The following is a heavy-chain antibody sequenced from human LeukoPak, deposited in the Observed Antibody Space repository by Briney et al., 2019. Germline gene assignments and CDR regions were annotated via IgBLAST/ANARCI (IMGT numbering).Heavy chain of an antibody. CDR3: ARPYYYDSRIDP. J-gene: IGHJ5*02. CDR2: MYYSGST. V-gene: IGHV4-30-4*01. D-gene: IGHD3-22*01. Sequence: SETLSLTCTVSGGSLSSGDYDWSWIRHPPGKGPEWIAYMYYSGSTYYNPSLKSRVTMSADTSKNQLSLKLSSVTAADTAVYYCARPYYYDSRIDPWGQGILVTVSS. CDR1: GGSLSSGDYD.